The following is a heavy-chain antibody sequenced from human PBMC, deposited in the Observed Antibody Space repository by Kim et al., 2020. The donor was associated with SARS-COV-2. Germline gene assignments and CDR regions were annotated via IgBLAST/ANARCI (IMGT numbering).Heavy chain of an antibody. CDR3: ARQYYDGSLHSWYFDL. D-gene: IGHD3-22*01. CDR2: IYYSGST. CDR1: GGSITSSGYY. J-gene: IGHJ2*01. V-gene: IGHV4-39*01. Sequence: SETLSLTCVVSGGSITSSGYYWGWIRQPPGKGLEWIGSIYYSGSTYYNTSLKSRVSISVDTSKNQFSLKLSSVTAADTAVFYCARQYYDGSLHSWYFDLWGRGALVTVSS.